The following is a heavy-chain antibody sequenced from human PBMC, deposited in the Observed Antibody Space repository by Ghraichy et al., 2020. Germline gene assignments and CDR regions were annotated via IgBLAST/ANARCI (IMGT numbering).Heavy chain of an antibody. J-gene: IGHJ5*02. D-gene: IGHD3-22*01. CDR2: IKIKTDGGTT. CDR3: TPDPYYYDSSPSVDWFDP. V-gene: IGHV3-15*07. CDR1: GFTFSNAW. Sequence: GGSLRLSCAASGFTFSNAWMNWVRQAPGKGLEWVGRIKIKTDGGTTDYAAPVKGRFTISRDYSKNTLYLQMNSLKTEDTAVYYCTPDPYYYDSSPSVDWFDPWGQGTLVTVSS.